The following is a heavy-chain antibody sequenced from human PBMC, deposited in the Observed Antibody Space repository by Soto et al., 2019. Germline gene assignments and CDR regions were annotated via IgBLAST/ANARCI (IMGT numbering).Heavy chain of an antibody. J-gene: IGHJ5*02. CDR2: IKQDGSEK. Sequence: GGSLRLSCAASGFTFSSYWMSWVRQAPGKGLEWEANIKQDGSEKYYVDSVKGRFTISRDNAKNSLYLQMNSLRAEDTVVYYCAREHSSWSWFDPWGQGTLVTVSS. D-gene: IGHD6-13*01. CDR3: AREHSSWSWFDP. CDR1: GFTFSSYW. V-gene: IGHV3-7*01.